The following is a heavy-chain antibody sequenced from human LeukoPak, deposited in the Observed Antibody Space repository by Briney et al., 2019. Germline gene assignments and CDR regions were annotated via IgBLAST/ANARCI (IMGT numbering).Heavy chain of an antibody. Sequence: SETLSLTCTVSGGSISSSSYYWGWVRQPPGKGLEWIGSIYYSGSTYYNPSLKSRVTISVDTSKNQFSLKLSSVTAADTAVYYCARRRLDNWNDVFDYWGQGTLVTVSS. CDR3: ARRRLDNWNDVFDY. CDR2: IYYSGST. CDR1: GGSISSSSYY. V-gene: IGHV4-39*01. D-gene: IGHD1-20*01. J-gene: IGHJ4*02.